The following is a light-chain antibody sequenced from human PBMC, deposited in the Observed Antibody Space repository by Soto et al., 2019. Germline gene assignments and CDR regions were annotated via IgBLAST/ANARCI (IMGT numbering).Light chain of an antibody. V-gene: IGLV2-14*01. CDR3: DSYTSSSRV. CDR2: EVT. J-gene: IGLJ3*02. Sequence: QSALTRPASVSGSRGQSITSSCTGTSSDVGAYNYVSWYQQHPGKAPKLIIYEVTNRPSGVSDRFSASKSGNTASLTISGLQAEDEADYYCDSYTSSSRVFGGGTKVTVL. CDR1: SSDVGAYNY.